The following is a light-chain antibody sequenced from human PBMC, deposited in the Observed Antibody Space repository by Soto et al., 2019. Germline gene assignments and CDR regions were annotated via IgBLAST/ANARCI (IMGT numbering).Light chain of an antibody. CDR1: QSISSW. V-gene: IGKV1-5*01. CDR3: QQLRMYPST. Sequence: DIQMTQSPSSLSASVRDRVTITCRASQSISSWLAWYQQKPGKAPKLLIYDASSLESGVPSRFSGSGSGTDFALTITSLQAEDFATYYCQQLRMYPSTFGGGTKVDIK. CDR2: DAS. J-gene: IGKJ4*01.